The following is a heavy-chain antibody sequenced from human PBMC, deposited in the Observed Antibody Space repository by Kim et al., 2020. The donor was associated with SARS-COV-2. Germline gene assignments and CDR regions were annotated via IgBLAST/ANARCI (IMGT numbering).Heavy chain of an antibody. Sequence: GGSLRLSCAASGFTFSSYWMNWVRQAPGKGLEWVSRINSDGSRTNYGDSVQGRFTISRDNAKNTLYLQMNSLRAEDTAVYYCATGKDFWGGWGQGTLVTVSS. CDR2: INSDGSRT. CDR3: ATGKDFWGG. J-gene: IGHJ4*02. V-gene: IGHV3-74*01. CDR1: GFTFSSYW. D-gene: IGHD3-3*01.